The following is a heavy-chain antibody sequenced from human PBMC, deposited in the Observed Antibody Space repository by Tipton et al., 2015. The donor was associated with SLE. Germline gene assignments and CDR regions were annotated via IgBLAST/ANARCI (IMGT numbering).Heavy chain of an antibody. Sequence: LRLSCTVSGGSISSSSYYWGWIRQPPGKGLEWIGYIYTSGSTNYNPSLKSRVTISVGTSKNQFSLKLSSVTAADTAVYYCAREPYYYDSSGYYVSWFDPWGQGTLVTVSS. J-gene: IGHJ5*02. CDR2: IYTSGST. CDR1: GGSISSSSYY. V-gene: IGHV4-61*05. D-gene: IGHD3-22*01. CDR3: AREPYYYDSSGYYVSWFDP.